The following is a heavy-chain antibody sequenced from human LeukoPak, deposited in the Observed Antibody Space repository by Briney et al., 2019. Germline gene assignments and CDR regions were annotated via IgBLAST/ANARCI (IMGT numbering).Heavy chain of an antibody. CDR1: GGTFSSYA. CDR3: AREGEVSSGYNY. D-gene: IGHD6-19*01. Sequence: SSVKVYCKASGGTFSSYAISWVRQAPGQGLEWMGGIIPIFGTANYAQKFQGRVTITADESTSTAYMELSSLRSEDTAVYYCAREGEVSSGYNYWGQGTLVTVSS. V-gene: IGHV1-69*01. CDR2: IIPIFGTA. J-gene: IGHJ4*02.